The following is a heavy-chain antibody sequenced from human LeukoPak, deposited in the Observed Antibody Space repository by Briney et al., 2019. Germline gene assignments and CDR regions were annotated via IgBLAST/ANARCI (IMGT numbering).Heavy chain of an antibody. D-gene: IGHD3-3*01. J-gene: IGHJ4*02. CDR3: ARAVNVLRFLEWFQFDY. V-gene: IGHV1-2*02. CDR1: GYTFTGYY. Sequence: GASVKVSCKASGYTFTGYYMHWVRQAPGQGLEWMGWINPNSGGTNYAQKFQGRVTMTRDTSISTAYMELSRLRSDDTAVYYCARAVNVLRFLEWFQFDYWGQGTLVTVSS. CDR2: INPNSGGT.